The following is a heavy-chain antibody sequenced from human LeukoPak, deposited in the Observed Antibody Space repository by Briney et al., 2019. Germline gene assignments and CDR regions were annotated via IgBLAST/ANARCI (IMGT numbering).Heavy chain of an antibody. J-gene: IGHJ4*02. CDR1: GFTFSSYW. Sequence: GGSLRLSCAASGFTFSSYWMSWVRQAPGKGREGVANIKQDGSEKYYVDSVRGRFTISRDNTKNTLYLQMNSLRAEATAVYYCARDNTYCSGSRCYGGFDYWGQGTLVTVSS. D-gene: IGHD2-15*01. CDR3: ARDNTYCSGSRCYGGFDY. V-gene: IGHV3-7*01. CDR2: IKQDGSEK.